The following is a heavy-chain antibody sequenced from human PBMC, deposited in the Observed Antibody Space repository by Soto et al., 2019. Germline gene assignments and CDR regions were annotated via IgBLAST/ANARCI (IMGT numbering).Heavy chain of an antibody. CDR2: ISSSTSHT. CDR3: ARGRGAAADYFDF. Sequence: QVQLVESGGGLVKPGGSLRLSCAVSGFTFSDYYMTWIRQAPGKGLEWVSYISSSTSHTNYADSVKGRFTISRDNAKNSVFRKRKRVRAEDTAVYYWARGRGAAADYFDFWGQETLVTVSS. J-gene: IGHJ4*02. D-gene: IGHD2-2*01. CDR1: GFTFSDYY. V-gene: IGHV3-11*05.